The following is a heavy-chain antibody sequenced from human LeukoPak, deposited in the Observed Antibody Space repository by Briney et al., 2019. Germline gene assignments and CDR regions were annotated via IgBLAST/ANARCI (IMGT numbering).Heavy chain of an antibody. J-gene: IGHJ4*02. CDR1: GFTFSSYW. CDR2: IKQDGSEK. CDR3: ARDCSGSYEGL. Sequence: GRSLRLSCAASGFTFSSYWMSWVRQAPGKGLEWVANIKQDGSEKYYVDSVKGRFTISRDNAKNSLYLQMNSLRAEDTAVYYCARDCSGSYEGLWGQGTLVTVSS. V-gene: IGHV3-7*05. D-gene: IGHD1-26*01.